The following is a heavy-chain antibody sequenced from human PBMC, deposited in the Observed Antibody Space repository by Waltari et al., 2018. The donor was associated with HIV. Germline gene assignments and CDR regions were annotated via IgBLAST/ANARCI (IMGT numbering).Heavy chain of an antibody. Sequence: QVQLVQSGAEVKKPGASVKVSCTASGYTFPSYDINWVRQATGQGLEWMGWMNPNSGNTGYSQKFQDRVTMTRNTSISTAYMELSSLRSEDTAVYYCARALLKGSSGYSPPGYWGQGTLVTVSS. J-gene: IGHJ4*02. CDR1: GYTFPSYD. V-gene: IGHV1-8*01. CDR2: MNPNSGNT. CDR3: ARALLKGSSGYSPPGY. D-gene: IGHD3-22*01.